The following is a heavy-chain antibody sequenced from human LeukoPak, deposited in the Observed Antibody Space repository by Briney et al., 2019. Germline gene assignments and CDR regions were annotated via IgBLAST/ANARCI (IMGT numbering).Heavy chain of an antibody. CDR2: ISYDGSNK. CDR3: AKDKGSGYSYYYSDY. CDR1: GFTFSSYG. V-gene: IGHV3-30*18. J-gene: IGHJ4*02. Sequence: GGSLRLSCAASGFTFSSYGMHWVRQAPGKGLEWVAVISYDGSNKYYADSVKGRFTISRDNSKNTLYLQMNSLRAEDTAVYYCAKDKGSGYSYYYSDYWGQGTLVTVSS. D-gene: IGHD5-18*01.